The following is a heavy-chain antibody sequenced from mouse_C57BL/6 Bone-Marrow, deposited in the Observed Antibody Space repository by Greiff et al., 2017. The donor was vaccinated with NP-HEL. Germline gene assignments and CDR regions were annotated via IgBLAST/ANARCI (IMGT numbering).Heavy chain of an antibody. CDR3: TRNYYGPFYAMDY. Sequence: VQLQQSGTVLARPGASVTMSCKTSGYPFTSYWMHWVKQRPGQGLEWIGAIYPGNSDTSYNQKFKGKAKLTAVTSASTAYMELSSLTNEDSAVYYCTRNYYGPFYAMDYWGQGTSVTVSS. V-gene: IGHV1-5*01. CDR1: GYPFTSYW. J-gene: IGHJ4*01. D-gene: IGHD1-1*01. CDR2: IYPGNSDT.